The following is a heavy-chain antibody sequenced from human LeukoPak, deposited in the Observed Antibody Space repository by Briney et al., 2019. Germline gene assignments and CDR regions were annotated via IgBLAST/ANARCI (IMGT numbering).Heavy chain of an antibody. J-gene: IGHJ3*02. V-gene: IGHV4-38-2*02. CDR1: GYSVSSSYY. CDR3: ARDTAMPRGAFDI. CDR2: IYHSGST. Sequence: PSETLSLTCTVSGYSVSSSYYWGWIRQRPGKGLEWIGSIYHSGSTYYNPSLKSRVTISVDTSKNQFSLKLSSVTAADTAVYYCARDTAMPRGAFDIWGQGTMVTVSS. D-gene: IGHD5-18*01.